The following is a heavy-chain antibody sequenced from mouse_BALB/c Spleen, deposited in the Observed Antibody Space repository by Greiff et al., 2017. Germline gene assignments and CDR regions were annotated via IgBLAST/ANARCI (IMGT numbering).Heavy chain of an antibody. CDR2: ISSGGSYT. V-gene: IGHV5-6*03. CDR1: GFTFSSYG. D-gene: IGHD2-13*01. CDR3: ARHDSWFAY. J-gene: IGHJ3*01. Sequence: EVKLVESGGGLVKPGGSLKLSCAASGFTFSSYGMSWVRQTPDKRLEWVATISSGGSYTYYPDSVKGRFTISRDNAKNTLYLQMSSLKSEDTAMYYCARHDSWFAYWGQGTLVTVSA.